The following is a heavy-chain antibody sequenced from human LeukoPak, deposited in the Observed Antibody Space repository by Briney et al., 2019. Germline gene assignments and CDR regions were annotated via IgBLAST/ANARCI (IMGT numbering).Heavy chain of an antibody. CDR3: ARDPKWLDY. CDR2: TNQEGSEK. Sequence: GGSLRLSCAASGFTISTYWMSWVRQAPGKGLEWVANTNQEGSEKYYVDSVKGRFTISRDNAKNSLYLQMNSLRAEDTAVYYCARDPKWLDYWGQGTLVTVSS. J-gene: IGHJ4*02. V-gene: IGHV3-7*01. CDR1: GFTISTYW. D-gene: IGHD5-12*01.